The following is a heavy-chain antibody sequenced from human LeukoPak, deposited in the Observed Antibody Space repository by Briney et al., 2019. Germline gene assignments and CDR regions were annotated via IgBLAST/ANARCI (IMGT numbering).Heavy chain of an antibody. CDR2: ISSSSSYI. CDR3: AKVLTILAGTPPYYFDY. D-gene: IGHD6-13*01. CDR1: GFTFSSYS. Sequence: GGSLRLSCAASGFTFSSYSMNWVRQAPGKGLEWVSSISSSSSYIYYADSVKGRFTISRDNSKNTLYLQMNSLRAEDTAVYYCAKVLTILAGTPPYYFDYWGQGTLVTVSS. V-gene: IGHV3-21*04. J-gene: IGHJ4*02.